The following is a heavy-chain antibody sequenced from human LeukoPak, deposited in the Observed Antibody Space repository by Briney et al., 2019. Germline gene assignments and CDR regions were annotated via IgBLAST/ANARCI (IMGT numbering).Heavy chain of an antibody. CDR2: IKSKTDGGTT. CDR1: GFTFSNAW. Sequence: GGSLRLSCAASGFTFSNAWMSWVRQAPGKGLEWFGRIKSKTDGGTTDYAAPVKGRFTISRDDSKNTLYLQMNSLKTEDTAVYYCTTGMITFGGVIATFDYWGQGTLVTVSS. V-gene: IGHV3-15*01. CDR3: TTGMITFGGVIATFDY. D-gene: IGHD3-16*02. J-gene: IGHJ4*02.